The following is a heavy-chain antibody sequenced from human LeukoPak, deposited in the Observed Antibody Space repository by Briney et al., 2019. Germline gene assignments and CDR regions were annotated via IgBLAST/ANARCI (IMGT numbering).Heavy chain of an antibody. Sequence: GESLKIPCKGSGYSFTSYWIGWVRQMPGKGLEWMGIIYPGDSDTRYSPSFQGQVTISADKSISTAYLQWSSLKASDTAMYYCARVQRGYSYGPKLYYFDYWGQGTLVTVSS. D-gene: IGHD5-18*01. CDR1: GYSFTSYW. J-gene: IGHJ4*02. CDR2: IYPGDSDT. V-gene: IGHV5-51*01. CDR3: ARVQRGYSYGPKLYYFDY.